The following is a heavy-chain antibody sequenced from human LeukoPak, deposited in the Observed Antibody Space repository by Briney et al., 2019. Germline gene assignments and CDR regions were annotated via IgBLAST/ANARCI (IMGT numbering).Heavy chain of an antibody. CDR3: VRGDKRDY. Sequence: GGSLRLSCVDFGFTFSNYNLNWVRQAPGKGLEWVSSISRSGGSTYYAESVRGRLTISRDNAESSVYLHVNSLRVEDTAIYYCVRGDKRDYWGQGTLVTVAS. CDR2: ISRSGGST. V-gene: IGHV3-21*01. D-gene: IGHD5-24*01. CDR1: GFTFSNYN. J-gene: IGHJ4*01.